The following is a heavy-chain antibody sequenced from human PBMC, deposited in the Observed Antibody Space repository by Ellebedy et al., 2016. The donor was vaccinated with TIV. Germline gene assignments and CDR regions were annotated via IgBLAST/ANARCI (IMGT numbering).Heavy chain of an antibody. J-gene: IGHJ4*02. V-gene: IGHV5-10-1*01. CDR1: GYSFTSYW. Sequence: GESLKISCNGSGYSFTSYWISWVRQMPGKGLEWMGRIDPSDSYTNYSPSFQGHVTISADKSISTAYLQWSSLKASDTAMYYCARHARDYYDSSGRGYFDYWGQGTLVTVSS. CDR2: IDPSDSYT. D-gene: IGHD3-22*01. CDR3: ARHARDYYDSSGRGYFDY.